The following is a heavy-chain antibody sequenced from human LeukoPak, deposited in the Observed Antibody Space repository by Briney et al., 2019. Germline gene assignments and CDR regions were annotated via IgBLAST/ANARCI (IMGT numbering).Heavy chain of an antibody. D-gene: IGHD1-26*01. V-gene: IGHV1-2*02. Sequence: ASVTVSCMPSVYTFTRYYMHWVGQAPGRGLAWMGWIDPNSRGTNYAQKFQGRVTMTRDASISTAYMELSRLRSDDTAVYYCARDAWELYGYYYYYDMDVWGKGTTVTVSS. CDR2: IDPNSRGT. CDR3: ARDAWELYGYYYYYDMDV. J-gene: IGHJ6*03. CDR1: VYTFTRYY.